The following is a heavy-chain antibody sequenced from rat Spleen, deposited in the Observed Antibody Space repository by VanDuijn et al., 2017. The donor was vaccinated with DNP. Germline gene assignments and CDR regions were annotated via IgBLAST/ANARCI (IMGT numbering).Heavy chain of an antibody. D-gene: IGHD1-11*01. CDR1: GFNFNDHW. CDR3: AKGPNFGGWSDFFDY. CDR2: INKDSRTI. J-gene: IGHJ2*01. V-gene: IGHV4-2*01. Sequence: EVKLVESGGGLVQPGRSLKLSCAASGFNFNDHWMGWVRQAPGKGLEWIGQINKDSRTINYIPSLKDKFTISRDNAQNTLYLQMDKLGSEDSAIYYCAKGPNFGGWSDFFDYWGQGVMVTVSS.